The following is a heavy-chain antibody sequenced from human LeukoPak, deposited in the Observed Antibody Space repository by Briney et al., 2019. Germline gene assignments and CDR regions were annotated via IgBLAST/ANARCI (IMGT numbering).Heavy chain of an antibody. J-gene: IGHJ4*02. D-gene: IGHD3-22*01. CDR3: ARDRSYFDSSGCYYY. V-gene: IGHV3-66*01. CDR1: GFTVSNNY. CDR2: IYSGGST. Sequence: PGGSLRLSCAASGFTVSNNYMSWVRQAPGKGLEWVSVIYSGGSTYYADSVKGRFTISRDNSKNTLYLQMNSLRAEDTAVNYCARDRSYFDSSGCYYYWGQGTLVTVSS.